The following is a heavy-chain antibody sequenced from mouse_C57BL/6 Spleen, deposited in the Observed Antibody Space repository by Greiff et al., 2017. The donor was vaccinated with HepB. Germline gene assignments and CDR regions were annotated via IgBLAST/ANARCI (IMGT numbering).Heavy chain of an antibody. CDR2: ISYDGSN. CDR1: GYSITSGYY. J-gene: IGHJ2*01. D-gene: IGHD1-1*02. V-gene: IGHV3-6*01. CDR3: ARGLWSYFDY. Sequence: EVQLQQSGPGLVKPSQSLSLTCSVTGYSITSGYYWNWIRQFPGNKLEWMGYISYDGSNNYNPSLKNRISITRDTSKNQFFLKLNSVTTEDTATYYCARGLWSYFDYWGQGTTLTVSS.